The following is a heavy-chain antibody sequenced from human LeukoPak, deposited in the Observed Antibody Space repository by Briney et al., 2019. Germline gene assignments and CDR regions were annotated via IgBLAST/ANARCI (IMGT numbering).Heavy chain of an antibody. CDR1: GFTFSSYA. J-gene: IGHJ4*02. V-gene: IGHV3-23*01. D-gene: IGHD3-22*01. Sequence: GGSLRLSCAASGFTFSSYAMSWVRQAPGKGLEWVSDISGSGGTTYYADSVEGRFIISRDNSKNTLYLQMNSLRAEDTAVYYCAEQVSDYDSSTYYYYWGQGALVTVSS. CDR3: AEQVSDYDSSTYYYY. CDR2: ISGSGGTT.